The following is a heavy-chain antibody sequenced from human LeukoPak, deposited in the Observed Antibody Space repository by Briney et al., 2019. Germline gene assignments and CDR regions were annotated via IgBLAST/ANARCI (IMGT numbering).Heavy chain of an antibody. CDR2: ITYDGSRK. CDR1: GFTFSSYA. D-gene: IGHD3-10*01. CDR3: AKSLVRGVIILVFGY. V-gene: IGHV3-30*04. J-gene: IGHJ4*02. Sequence: GGSLRLSCAASGFTFSSYAMLWVRQAPGKGLEWVALITYDGSRKNYADSVKGRFTISRDNSKSTVFLQMNSLRAEDTAVYYCAKSLVRGVIILVFGYWGQGTLVTVSS.